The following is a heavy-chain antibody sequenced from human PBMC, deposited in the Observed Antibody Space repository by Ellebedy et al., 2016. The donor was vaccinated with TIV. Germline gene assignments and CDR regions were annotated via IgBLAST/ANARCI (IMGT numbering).Heavy chain of an antibody. CDR3: AREDSGSYYKPSIDH. J-gene: IGHJ4*02. CDR2: MNPNSGNT. CDR1: GYTFTGFD. D-gene: IGHD3-10*01. V-gene: IGHV1-8*01. Sequence: ASVKVSXXASGYTFTGFDINWVRQATGQGLEWMGWMNPNSGNTGYAQEFQGRVTMTRNTSISTAYMELSSLRSEDTAVYYCAREDSGSYYKPSIDHWGQGTLVTVSS.